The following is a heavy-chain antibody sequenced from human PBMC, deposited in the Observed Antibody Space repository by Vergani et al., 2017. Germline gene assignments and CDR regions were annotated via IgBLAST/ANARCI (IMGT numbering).Heavy chain of an antibody. CDR1: GFTFSSYG. V-gene: IGHV3-30*03. CDR2: ISYDGSNK. D-gene: IGHD3-3*01. CDR3: ARATYDFWSGVVEWYMDV. J-gene: IGHJ6*03. Sequence: QVQLVESGGGVVQPGRSLRLSCAASGFTFSSYGMHWVRQAPGKGLEWVAVISYDGSNKYYADSVKGRFTISRDNAKNTLYLQMNSLRAEDTAVYYCARATYDFWSGVVEWYMDVWGKGTTVTVSS.